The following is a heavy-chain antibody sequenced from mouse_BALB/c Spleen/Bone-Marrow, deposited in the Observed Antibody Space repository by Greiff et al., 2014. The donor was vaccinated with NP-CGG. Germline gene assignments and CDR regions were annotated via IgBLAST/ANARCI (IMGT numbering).Heavy chain of an antibody. CDR3: ARKGYTGYFDV. CDR1: GFSLTTYG. Sequence: QVQLQQSGPGLVKPSQCLSITCTVSGFSLTTYGLHWVRQSPGKGLEWLGVIWRGGGTDYNATFISRLIITKDNSKSQVFFKMNSLQTNDAAVYYCARKGYTGYFDVWGAGTTVTVSS. CDR2: IWRGGGT. D-gene: IGHD2-2*01. V-gene: IGHV2-2*02. J-gene: IGHJ1*01.